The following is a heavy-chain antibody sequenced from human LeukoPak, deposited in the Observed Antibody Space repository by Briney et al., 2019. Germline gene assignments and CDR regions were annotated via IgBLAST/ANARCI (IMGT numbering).Heavy chain of an antibody. V-gene: IGHV3-30*18. CDR3: AKERAERWLQYSLDY. CDR1: GFTFSSYG. CDR2: ISYDGSNK. D-gene: IGHD5-24*01. J-gene: IGHJ4*02. Sequence: GRSLRLSCAASGFTFSSYGMHWVRQAPGKGLEWVAVISYDGSNKYYADSVKGRFTISRDNSKNTLYLQMNSLRAEDTAVYYCAKERAERWLQYSLDYWGQGTLVTVSS.